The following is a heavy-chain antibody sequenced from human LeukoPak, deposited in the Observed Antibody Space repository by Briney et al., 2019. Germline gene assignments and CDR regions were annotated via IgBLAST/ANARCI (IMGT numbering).Heavy chain of an antibody. D-gene: IGHD2-15*01. CDR3: ASSPFCSGGSCYSGDYFDY. CDR1: GGSISSGSYY. Sequence: SETLSLTCTVSGGSISSGSYYWSWIRQPAGKGLEWIGRIYTSGSTNYNPSLKSRVTIPVDTSKNQFSLKLSSVTAADTAVYYCASSPFCSGGSCYSGDYFDYWGQGTLVTVSS. CDR2: IYTSGST. V-gene: IGHV4-61*02. J-gene: IGHJ4*02.